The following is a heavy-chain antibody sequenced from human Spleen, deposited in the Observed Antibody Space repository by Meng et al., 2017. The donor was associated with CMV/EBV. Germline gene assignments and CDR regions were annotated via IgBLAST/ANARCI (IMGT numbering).Heavy chain of an antibody. V-gene: IGHV3-9*01. CDR3: TKDFYTFYYDGSDSPGNSGLDC. CDR1: GFPFHDYA. CDR2: ISWHGGII. J-gene: IGHJ4*02. D-gene: IGHD3-22*01. Sequence: SLKISCATSGFPFHDYAMHWVRQAPGKGLEWVSGISWHGGIIGYADSVKGRFTISRDNAKNFLYLQMNSLRAEDTAFYYCTKDFYTFYYDGSDSPGNSGLDCWGQGTLVTVSS.